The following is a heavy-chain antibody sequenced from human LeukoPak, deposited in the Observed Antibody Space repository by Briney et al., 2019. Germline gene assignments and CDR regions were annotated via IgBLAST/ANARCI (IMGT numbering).Heavy chain of an antibody. CDR2: TYHTATS. CDR3: ARHSSGFYSPFFDY. D-gene: IGHD3-22*01. V-gene: IGHV4-59*08. J-gene: IGHJ4*02. Sequence: SDTLSLTCTVSGGSVSSYYWGWTRQFPGKGLDFIGFTYHTATSNYIPSLKSRVSMSIDMSKNALYLNLSSVTAADTAIYYCARHSSGFYSPFFDYWGRGTLVTVSS. CDR1: GGSVSSYY.